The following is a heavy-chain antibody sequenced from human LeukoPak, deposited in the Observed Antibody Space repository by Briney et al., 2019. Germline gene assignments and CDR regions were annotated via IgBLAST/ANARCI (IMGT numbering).Heavy chain of an antibody. D-gene: IGHD6-19*01. J-gene: IGHJ4*02. Sequence: GGSLRLSCAASGFTFSSYGMHWVRQAPGKGLEWVAFIRYDGSNKYYADSVKGRFTISRDNSKNTLYLQMNSLRAEGTALYYCTRDPYFSGGYFDHWGQGTLVTVSS. CDR3: TRDPYFSGGYFDH. CDR2: IRYDGSNK. CDR1: GFTFSSYG. V-gene: IGHV3-30*02.